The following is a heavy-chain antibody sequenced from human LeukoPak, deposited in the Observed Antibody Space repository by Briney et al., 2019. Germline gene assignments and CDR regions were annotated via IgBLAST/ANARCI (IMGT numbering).Heavy chain of an antibody. CDR1: GFTFSSYA. J-gene: IGHJ4*02. D-gene: IGHD1-14*01. CDR3: ARGGRTGDY. CDR2: ISGSGGST. V-gene: IGHV3-23*01. Sequence: GGSLRLSCAASGFTFSSYAISWVRQAPGKGLEWVSAISGSGGSTYYADSVKGRFTISRDNAKNSLYLQMNSLRVEDTAVYYCARGGRTGDYWGQGTLVTVSS.